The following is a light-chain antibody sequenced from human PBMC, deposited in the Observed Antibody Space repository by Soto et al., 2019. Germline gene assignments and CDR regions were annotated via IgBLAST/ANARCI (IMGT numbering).Light chain of an antibody. CDR1: QSVRSTY. J-gene: IGKJ4*01. CDR2: GAS. CDR3: QQYGNSPLT. Sequence: EIVLTQSPGTLSLSPGERATLSCRASQSVRSTYLAWYQQKPGQAPRLLIYGASSRATGIPDRFSGSGSGTDFTLTLSRLEPEDCAVYYCQQYGNSPLTFGGGTKVEIK. V-gene: IGKV3-20*01.